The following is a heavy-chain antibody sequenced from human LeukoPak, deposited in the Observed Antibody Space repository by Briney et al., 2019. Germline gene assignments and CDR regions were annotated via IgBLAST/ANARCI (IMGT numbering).Heavy chain of an antibody. Sequence: EASVKVSCKASGYTFTGYYMHWVRQAPGQGLEWMGWINPNTGVTNYAQRLQGRVTMTRDTTISTAYMELSRLTSDDTAVYFCASYPRYSSSPPFDYWGQGTLVTVSS. J-gene: IGHJ4*02. V-gene: IGHV1-2*02. CDR2: INPNTGVT. CDR3: ASYPRYSSSPPFDY. D-gene: IGHD6-6*01. CDR1: GYTFTGYY.